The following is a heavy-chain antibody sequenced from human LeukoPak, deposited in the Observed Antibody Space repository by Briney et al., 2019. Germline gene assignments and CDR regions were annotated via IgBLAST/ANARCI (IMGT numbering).Heavy chain of an antibody. Sequence: SETLSLTCTVSGGSIRRSRYSWGWIRQPPGKGLEWIANIYYTGTTFYNPSLQSRVTISVDTSKNQFSLKLTSVTAADTAVYYCARLDPEGPEDHWGQGTLVTVSS. CDR3: ARLDPEGPEDH. CDR2: IYYTGTT. J-gene: IGHJ4*02. V-gene: IGHV4-39*01. CDR1: GGSIRRSRYS.